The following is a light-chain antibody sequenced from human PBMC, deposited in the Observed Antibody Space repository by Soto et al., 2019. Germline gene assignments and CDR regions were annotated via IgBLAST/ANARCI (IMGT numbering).Light chain of an antibody. Sequence: DIVMTQSPATLSVSPGERATLSCRASQSIRSNLTWYQQKPGQAPRLLISGASTRATGIPARFSGSGSGTEFTLTISSLQSEDFAVYYCHKYDNWPLTFGPGTKVDI. V-gene: IGKV3-15*01. CDR1: QSIRSN. CDR2: GAS. J-gene: IGKJ3*01. CDR3: HKYDNWPLT.